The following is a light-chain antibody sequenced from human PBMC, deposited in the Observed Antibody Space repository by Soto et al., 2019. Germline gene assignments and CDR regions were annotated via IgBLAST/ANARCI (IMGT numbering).Light chain of an antibody. CDR1: QSIRTN. V-gene: IGKV3-15*01. J-gene: IGKJ4*01. Sequence: EIMMTQSPATVSVSPGERATLSCRASQSIRTNVAWYQQKPGHALRLLIYDASTRATGLSSRFSGSGSGTEFTLTISSLQSEDVAIYYCQQYNDWPPLTFGGGTRLEI. CDR2: DAS. CDR3: QQYNDWPPLT.